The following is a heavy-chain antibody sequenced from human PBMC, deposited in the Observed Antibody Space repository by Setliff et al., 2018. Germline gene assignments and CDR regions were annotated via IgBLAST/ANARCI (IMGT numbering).Heavy chain of an antibody. J-gene: IGHJ4*02. CDR1: GFTFSSYG. CDR2: IKQDGSDK. Sequence: GGSLRLSCAASGFTFSSYGMHWVRQAPGKGLEWVANIKQDGSDKYYVDSVKGRFTISRDNAKNSLYLQMNNLRAEDTAVYYCARGGYSYGYWGQGTLVTVSS. V-gene: IGHV3-7*04. CDR3: ARGGYSYGY. D-gene: IGHD5-18*01.